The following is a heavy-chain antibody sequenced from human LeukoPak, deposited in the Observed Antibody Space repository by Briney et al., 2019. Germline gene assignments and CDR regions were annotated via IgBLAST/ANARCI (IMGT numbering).Heavy chain of an antibody. CDR3: ARDSYPWGSLDY. CDR1: GGTFSSYA. V-gene: IGHV1-69*04. D-gene: IGHD7-27*01. Sequence: SVKVSCKASGGTFSSYAISWVRQAPGQGLEWMGRIIPILGIANYAQKFQGRVTITADKSTSTAYMELSSLRSEDTAVYYCARDSYPWGSLDYWGQGTLVTVSS. CDR2: IIPILGIA. J-gene: IGHJ4*02.